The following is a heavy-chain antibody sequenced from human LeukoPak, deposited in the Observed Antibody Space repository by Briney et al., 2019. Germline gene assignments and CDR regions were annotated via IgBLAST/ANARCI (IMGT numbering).Heavy chain of an antibody. J-gene: IGHJ4*02. D-gene: IGHD2-2*01. Sequence: GGSLRLSCAASGFTFSSYAMSWVRQAPGKGLEWVSAISGSGGNTYSADSVKGGFTISRDSSKNMLFLQMNSLRAEDTAVYYCAIDSRSTWHFDYWGQGTLVTVSS. CDR1: GFTFSSYA. CDR2: ISGSGGNT. V-gene: IGHV3-23*01. CDR3: AIDSRSTWHFDY.